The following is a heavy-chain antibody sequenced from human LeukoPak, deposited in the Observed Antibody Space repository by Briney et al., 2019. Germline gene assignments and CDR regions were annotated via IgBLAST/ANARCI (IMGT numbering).Heavy chain of an antibody. J-gene: IGHJ4*02. CDR2: ISGSGSRI. V-gene: IGHV3-11*01. D-gene: IGHD3-22*01. CDR3: ASLHYYDSSVDY. Sequence: GGSLRLSCAASGLTFSDSYMSWIRQAPGKGLEWISYISGSGSRIYYADSVKGRFTISRDNAKKSLYLQMNSLRAEDTALYYCASLHYYDSSVDYWGQGTLVTVSS. CDR1: GLTFSDSY.